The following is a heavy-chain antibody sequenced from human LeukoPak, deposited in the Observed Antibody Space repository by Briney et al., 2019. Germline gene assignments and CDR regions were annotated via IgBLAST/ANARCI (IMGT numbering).Heavy chain of an antibody. J-gene: IGHJ4*02. Sequence: SVKVSCKASGGTFSSYAISWVRQALGQGLEWMGGIIPIFGTANYAQKFQGRVAITADESTSTAYMELSSLRSEDTAVYYCARDLQSSRDGDTRVGRDDDYWGQGTLVTVSS. CDR2: IIPIFGTA. V-gene: IGHV1-69*13. CDR1: GGTFSSYA. CDR3: ARDLQSSRDGDTRVGRDDDY. D-gene: IGHD5-24*01.